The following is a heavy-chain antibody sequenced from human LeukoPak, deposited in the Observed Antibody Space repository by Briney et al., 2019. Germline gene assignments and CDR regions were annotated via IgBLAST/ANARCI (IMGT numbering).Heavy chain of an antibody. CDR3: AKVIYYHYYMDV. J-gene: IGHJ6*03. CDR2: ITGDGATT. CDR1: GFTFSTFA. Sequence: GGSLRLSCAASGFTFSTFAMTGVRQAPGKGREGVSVITGDGATTYYADSVRGRFTISRDNSRNTVYLQMNSLRVEDTAVYYCAKVIYYHYYMDVWGKGTTVTVSS. V-gene: IGHV3-23*01.